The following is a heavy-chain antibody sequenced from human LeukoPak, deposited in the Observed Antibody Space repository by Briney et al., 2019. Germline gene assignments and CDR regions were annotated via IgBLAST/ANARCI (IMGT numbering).Heavy chain of an antibody. CDR2: IHASGTT. D-gene: IGHD1-26*01. CDR3: AREVSASGSPERDFDY. CDR1: GGSISSYY. V-gene: IGHV4-4*07. J-gene: IGHJ4*02. Sequence: PSENLSLTCTVSGGSISSYYWSWMRQPAGKGLEWIGRIHASGTTNYNPSLKSRLTVSMDTSKNQFSLNLSSVTAADTAVYYCAREVSASGSPERDFDYWGQGTLVTVSS.